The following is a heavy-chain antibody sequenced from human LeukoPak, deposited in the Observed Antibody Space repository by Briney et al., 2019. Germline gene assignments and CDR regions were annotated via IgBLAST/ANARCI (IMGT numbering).Heavy chain of an antibody. CDR1: GFTFSSYW. D-gene: IGHD6-13*01. CDR3: ASGLAAAGLTYYFDY. V-gene: IGHV3-7*01. Sequence: GGSLRLSCAASGFTFSSYWMSWVRQAPGKGLEWVANIKQDGSEKYYVDSVKGRFTISRDNAKNSLYLQMNSLRAEDTAVYYCASGLAAAGLTYYFDYWGQGTLVTVSS. CDR2: IKQDGSEK. J-gene: IGHJ4*02.